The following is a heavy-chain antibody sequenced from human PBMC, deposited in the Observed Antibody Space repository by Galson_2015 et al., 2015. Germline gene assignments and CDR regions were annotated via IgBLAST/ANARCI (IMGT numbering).Heavy chain of an antibody. J-gene: IGHJ6*02. V-gene: IGHV1-18*04. CDR2: ISAYNGNT. Sequence: SVKVSCKASGYTFTSYGISWVRQAPGQGLEWMGRISAYNGNTNYAQKLQGRVTMTTDTSTSTAYMELSSLRSDDTAVYYCARFHREYSSSCARGEGYYSTGLDFWGQGTPVTVSS. D-gene: IGHD6-13*01. CDR3: ARFHREYSSSCARGEGYYSTGLDF. CDR1: GYTFTSYG.